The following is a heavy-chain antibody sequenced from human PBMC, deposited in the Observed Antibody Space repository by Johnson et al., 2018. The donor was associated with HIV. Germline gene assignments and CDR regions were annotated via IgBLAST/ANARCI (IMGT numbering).Heavy chain of an antibody. Sequence: QMLLVESGGGVVQPGGSLRLSCVASGFIFSTYGMHWVRQAPGKGLEWLAFIRYDGSNEYYADSVKGRFTISRDNSKNTLYLQMNSLRAEDTAVYYCARERSGTIAFDIWGQGTMVTVSS. J-gene: IGHJ3*02. D-gene: IGHD1-7*01. V-gene: IGHV3-30*02. CDR1: GFIFSTYG. CDR3: ARERSGTIAFDI. CDR2: IRYDGSNE.